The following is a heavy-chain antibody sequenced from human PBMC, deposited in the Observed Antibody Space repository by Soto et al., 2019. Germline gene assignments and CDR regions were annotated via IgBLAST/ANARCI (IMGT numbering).Heavy chain of an antibody. V-gene: IGHV3-23*01. D-gene: IGHD3-3*01. CDR1: GFSFGSYA. J-gene: IGHJ4*02. CDR3: ARWSYLDY. CDR2: ISGSDGKT. Sequence: GGSLRLSCAASGFSFGSYALSWVRQAPGKGLEWVSTISGSDGKTFYADSVKGRFSISRDTSQSTLYLQMNSLRADDTAMYYCARWSYLDYWGQGTRVTSPQ.